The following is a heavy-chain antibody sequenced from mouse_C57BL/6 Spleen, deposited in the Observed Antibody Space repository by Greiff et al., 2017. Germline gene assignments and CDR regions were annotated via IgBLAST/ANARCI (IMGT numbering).Heavy chain of an antibody. V-gene: IGHV1-42*01. CDR1: GYSFTGYY. Sequence: VQLQQSGPELVKPGASVKISCKASGYSFTGYYMNWVKPSPEKSLEWIGEINPSTGGTTYNQKFKAKATLTVDKSSSTAYMQLKSLTSEDAAVYYCAGAGGYDYDEFAYWGQGTLVTVSA. CDR2: INPSTGGT. CDR3: AGAGGYDYDEFAY. D-gene: IGHD2-4*01. J-gene: IGHJ3*01.